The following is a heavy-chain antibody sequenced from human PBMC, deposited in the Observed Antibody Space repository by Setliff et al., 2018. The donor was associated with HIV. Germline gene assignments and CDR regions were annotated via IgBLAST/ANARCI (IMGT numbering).Heavy chain of an antibody. D-gene: IGHD3-3*01. J-gene: IGHJ6*03. CDR2: IREDATSK. Sequence: GGSLRLSCACSGFSFGDYWMTWVRQAPGKGLEWVASIREDATSKYYVGSVKGRFTISRDNAKNTLYLQMNSLRAEDTAVYYCAKGSGKITIYYYYMDVWGKGTTVTVSS. V-gene: IGHV3-7*03. CDR1: GFSFGDYW. CDR3: AKGSGKITIYYYYMDV.